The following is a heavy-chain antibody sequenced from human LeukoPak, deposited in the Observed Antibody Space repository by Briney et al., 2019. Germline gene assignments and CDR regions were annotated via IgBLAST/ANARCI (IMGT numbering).Heavy chain of an antibody. CDR1: GGAISSYY. CDR2: IYYSGST. V-gene: IGHV4-59*08. J-gene: IGHJ4*02. D-gene: IGHD6-13*01. Sequence: SETLSLTCTVSGGAISSYYWSWIRQPPGKGLEWIGYIYYSGSTNYNPSLKSRVTISVDTSENQFSLKLSSVTAADTAVYYCARQSIAAADYWGQGTLVTVSS. CDR3: ARQSIAAADY.